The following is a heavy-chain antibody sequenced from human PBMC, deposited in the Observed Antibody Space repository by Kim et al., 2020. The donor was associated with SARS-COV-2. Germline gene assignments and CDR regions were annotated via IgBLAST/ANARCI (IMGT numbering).Heavy chain of an antibody. CDR2: IWYDGTNT. Sequence: GGSLRLSCTASGFTFSSYGMHWVRQAPGKGLEWVAVIWYDGTNTYYAASVKGRFTFSRDNSKNTLYLQMTSLRAEDTAIYYCARDTTAAGNPYYYHGLDV. D-gene: IGHD6-13*01. V-gene: IGHV3-33*01. J-gene: IGHJ6*01. CDR1: GFTFSSYG. CDR3: ARDTTAAGNPYYYHGLDV.